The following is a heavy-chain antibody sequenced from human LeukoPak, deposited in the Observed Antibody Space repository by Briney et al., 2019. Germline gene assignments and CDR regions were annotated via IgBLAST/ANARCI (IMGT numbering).Heavy chain of an antibody. D-gene: IGHD3-22*01. CDR3: ARSYYDYREIDY. CDR1: GDSISTSRDY. V-gene: IGHV4-39*01. J-gene: IGHJ4*02. CDR2: ISYSGRT. Sequence: PSETLSLTCSVSGDSISTSRDYWGWIRQTPGRGLEWLGSISYSGRTFYNPSLKSRVTISVDTSNNQFSLNLYSVTAADTAVFYCARSYYDYREIDYWGQGTLVTVSS.